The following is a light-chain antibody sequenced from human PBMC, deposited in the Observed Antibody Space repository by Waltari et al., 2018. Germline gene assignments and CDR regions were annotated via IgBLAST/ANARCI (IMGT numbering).Light chain of an antibody. CDR1: QSIATR. J-gene: IGKJ2*01. V-gene: IGKV1-39*01. CDR3: QQSSRLPYT. CDR2: EAS. Sequence: DIQMTQSPSSLSASVGDRVTITCRASQSIATRLNWYQQKPGKAPKVLIYEASTLQSGVPSRFSGSASGTDFTLTISSLQPEDSASYFCQQSSRLPYTFGQGTKLEMK.